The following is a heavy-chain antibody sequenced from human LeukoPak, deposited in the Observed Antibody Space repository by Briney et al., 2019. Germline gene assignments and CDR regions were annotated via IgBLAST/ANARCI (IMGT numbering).Heavy chain of an antibody. CDR3: VRAYNREAVTGPTNAPFDY. Sequence: ASVKVSCKASGYTXTNYYMHWVRQAPGQGLEWMGIINPRDGSRSYAQKFQGRVTMTRDTSKSTVYTELSSLRSEDTAAYYCVRAYNREAVTGPTNAPFDYWGQGTLVPVSS. V-gene: IGHV1-46*01. CDR2: INPRDGSR. CDR1: GYTXTNYY. D-gene: IGHD6-19*01. J-gene: IGHJ4*02.